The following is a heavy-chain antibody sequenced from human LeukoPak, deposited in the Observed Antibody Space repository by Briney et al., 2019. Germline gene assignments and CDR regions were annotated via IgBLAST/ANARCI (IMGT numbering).Heavy chain of an antibody. CDR1: GDSISINYN. J-gene: IGHJ4*02. D-gene: IGHD6-19*01. CDR3: VRHRQWLLFPDY. V-gene: IGHV4-39*01. Sequence: SETLSLTCTVSGDSISINYNWGWIRQPPGKGLEWIGSIFYSGATYYSPSLKSRVTISVDTSTNQFSLKLSSMTAADTAVYYCVRHRQWLLFPDYWGQGTLVTVSS. CDR2: IFYSGAT.